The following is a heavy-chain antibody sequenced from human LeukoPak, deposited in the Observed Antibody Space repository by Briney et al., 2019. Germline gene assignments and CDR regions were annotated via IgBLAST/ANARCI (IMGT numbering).Heavy chain of an antibody. CDR1: GFTFSSFS. CDR3: AREWGTYSYYMDV. D-gene: IGHD1-1*01. CDR2: ISSSSSTI. J-gene: IGHJ6*03. V-gene: IGHV3-48*04. Sequence: GGSLRLSCAASGFTFSSFSMNWVRQAPGKGLEWVSYISSSSSTIYYADSVKGRFTISRDNAKNSLYLQMNSLRAEDTAVYYCAREWGTYSYYMDVWGKGTTVTVSS.